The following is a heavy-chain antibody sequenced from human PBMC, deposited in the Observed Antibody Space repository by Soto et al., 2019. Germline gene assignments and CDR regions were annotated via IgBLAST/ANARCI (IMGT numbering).Heavy chain of an antibody. CDR3: EGVIRWEISFAY. V-gene: IGHV3-30-3*01. J-gene: IGHJ4*02. Sequence: GGSLRLSCAASGFTFSSYAMHLVRQAPGKGLEWVAVISYDGSNKYYADSVKGRFTISGDNSKNTLYLQMNSLRAEDTAVYYCEGVIRWEISFAYWGKGTLVPVSS. D-gene: IGHD3-16*02. CDR2: ISYDGSNK. CDR1: GFTFSSYA.